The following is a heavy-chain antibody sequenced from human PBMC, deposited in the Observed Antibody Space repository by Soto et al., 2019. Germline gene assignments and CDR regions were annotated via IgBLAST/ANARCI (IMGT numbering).Heavy chain of an antibody. CDR2: IYYSGST. V-gene: IGHV4-39*01. Sequence: SETLSLTCTVSGGSISSSSYYWGWIRQPPGTGLEWIGNIYYSGSTYYNPSLKSRVTISVDTSKNQFSLKLTSVTAADTAVYYCAVDYGDYYFDYWGQGTLVTVSS. D-gene: IGHD4-17*01. CDR3: AVDYGDYYFDY. CDR1: GGSISSSSYY. J-gene: IGHJ4*02.